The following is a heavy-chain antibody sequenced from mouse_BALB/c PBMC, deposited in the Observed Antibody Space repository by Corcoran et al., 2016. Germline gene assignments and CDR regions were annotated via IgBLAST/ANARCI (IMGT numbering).Heavy chain of an antibody. CDR1: GYTFTDYY. Sequence: QIQLQQSGPELVKPGASVKISCKASGYTFTDYYINGVKQKPGQGLEWIGWIYPGSGNTKYNEKFKGKATLTVDTSSSTAYMQLSSLTSEDTAVYFCARGLGNYAFAYWGQGTLVTVSA. CDR2: IYPGSGNT. D-gene: IGHD2-1*01. V-gene: IGHV1-84*02. CDR3: ARGLGNYAFAY. J-gene: IGHJ3*01.